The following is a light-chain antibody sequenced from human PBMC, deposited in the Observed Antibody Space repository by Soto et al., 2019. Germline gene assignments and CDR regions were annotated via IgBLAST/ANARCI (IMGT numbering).Light chain of an antibody. CDR3: QQYNYFWT. J-gene: IGKJ1*01. CDR1: QNINNW. CDR2: DAS. Sequence: DIQMTQSPSTLSASVGDRVTITCRASQNINNWLAWYQQKPGKAPKLLNSDASNLESGAPSRFSGSGSGTEFTLTISSLQPDDFATYFCQQYNYFWTFGQGTKVEI. V-gene: IGKV1-5*01.